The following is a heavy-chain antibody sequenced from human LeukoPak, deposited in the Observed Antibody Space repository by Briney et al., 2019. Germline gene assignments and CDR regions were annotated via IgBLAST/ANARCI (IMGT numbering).Heavy chain of an antibody. V-gene: IGHV3-11*06. CDR3: ARVGPWVKPDYYYYYMDV. Sequence: GGSLRLSCAASGFTFSDYYMSWIRQAPGKGLEWVSYISSSSSYIYYADSVKGRFTISRDNAKNSLYLQMNSLRAEDTAVYYCARVGPWVKPDYYYYYMDVWGKGTTVTVS. D-gene: IGHD1-14*01. J-gene: IGHJ6*03. CDR1: GFTFSDYY. CDR2: ISSSSSYI.